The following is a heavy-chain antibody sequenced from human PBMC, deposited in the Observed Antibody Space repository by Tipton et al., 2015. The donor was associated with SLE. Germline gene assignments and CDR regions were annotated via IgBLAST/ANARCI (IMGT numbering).Heavy chain of an antibody. CDR2: ISWNSGSI. V-gene: IGHV3-9*01. CDR1: GFTFDDYA. CDR3: AKDGPHYGSGKRYVPIRGYMDV. Sequence: RSLRLSCAASGFTFDDYAMHWVRQAPGKGLEWVSGISWNSGSIGYADSVKGRFTISRDNAKNSLYLQMNSLRAEDTALYYCAKDGPHYGSGKRYVPIRGYMDVWGKGTTVTVSS. D-gene: IGHD3-10*01. J-gene: IGHJ6*03.